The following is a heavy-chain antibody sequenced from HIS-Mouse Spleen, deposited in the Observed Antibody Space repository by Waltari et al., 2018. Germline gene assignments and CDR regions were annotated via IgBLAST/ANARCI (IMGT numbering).Heavy chain of an antibody. J-gene: IGHJ2*01. CDR2: IYYSGST. CDR1: GGSISSSSSY. CDR3: AREIPYSSSWYDWYFDL. D-gene: IGHD6-13*01. Sequence: QLQLQESGPGLVTPSETLSLTCTVSGGSISSSSSYWGRIRQPPGKGLEWIGSIYYSGSTYYNPSLKSRVTISVDTSKNQFSLKLSSVTAADTAVYYCAREIPYSSSWYDWYFDLWGRGTLVTVSS. V-gene: IGHV4-39*07.